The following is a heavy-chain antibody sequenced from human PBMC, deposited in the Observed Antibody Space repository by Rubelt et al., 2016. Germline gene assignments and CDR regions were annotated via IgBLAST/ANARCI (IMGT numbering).Heavy chain of an antibody. CDR2: IWYDGSNK. V-gene: IGHV3-33*01. CDR1: AFTFSSYG. D-gene: IGHD6-19*01. CDR3: VVDCTGWHNY. J-gene: IGHJ4*02. Sequence: VQLLESGGGVVQPGRSLRLSCAASAFTFSSYGMHWVRQAPGKGLEWVAVIWYDGSNKYYADSVKGRFSISRDNSRNTLYLQMSSLRAEDTAVYYCVVDCTGWHNYWGQGTLVTVSS.